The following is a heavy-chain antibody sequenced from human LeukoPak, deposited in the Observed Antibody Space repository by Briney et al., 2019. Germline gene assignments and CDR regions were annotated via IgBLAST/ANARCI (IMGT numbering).Heavy chain of an antibody. J-gene: IGHJ4*02. Sequence: GASVKVSCKASGYTFTSYGISWVRQAPGQGLEWMGWISAYNGNTNYAQKLQGRVTMTTDTSTSTAYMELRSLRSDDTAVYYRARDPSITGTAHFDYWGQGTLVTVSS. CDR2: ISAYNGNT. V-gene: IGHV1-18*01. CDR1: GYTFTSYG. D-gene: IGHD1-20*01. CDR3: ARDPSITGTAHFDY.